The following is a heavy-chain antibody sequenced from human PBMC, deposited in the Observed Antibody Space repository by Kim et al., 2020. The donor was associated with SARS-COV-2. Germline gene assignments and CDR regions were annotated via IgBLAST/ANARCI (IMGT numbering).Heavy chain of an antibody. V-gene: IGHV4-39*01. CDR3: ARNGSPPAAGLDH. D-gene: IGHD1-26*01. CDR1: GGSISSSTDY. J-gene: IGHJ1*01. Sequence: SETPSLTCTVSGGSISSSTDYWTWIRQPPGKGLEWIGNVHYSGTSPSLKSPVTISVDTPKNQFSLKVSYVTATDTAVYYCARNGSPPAAGLDHWGQG. CDR2: VHYSG.